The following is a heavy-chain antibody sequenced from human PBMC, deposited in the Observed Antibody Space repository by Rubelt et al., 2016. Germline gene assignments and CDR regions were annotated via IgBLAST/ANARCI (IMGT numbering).Heavy chain of an antibody. V-gene: IGHV3-23*05. D-gene: IGHD1-26*01. Sequence: EVQLLESGGGLVQPGGSLRLSCAASGFTFSTYAMSWVRPAPGKGLEWVSVIYTSGSPYYADSVKGRFTISIDNSTNTRYLQMNSRRAEDTAPYYAARLPEGSYGWVEDWCQGTLVTVSS. J-gene: IGHJ4*02. CDR3: ARLPEGSYGWVED. CDR1: GFTFSTYA. CDR2: IYTSGSP.